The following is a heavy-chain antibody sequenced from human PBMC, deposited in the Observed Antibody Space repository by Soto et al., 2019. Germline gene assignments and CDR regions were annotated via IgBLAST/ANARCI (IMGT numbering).Heavy chain of an antibody. CDR1: GYTFTSYG. CDR2: ISAYNGNT. Sequence: ASGKVSCKASGYTFTSYGISWVRQAPGQGLEWMGWISAYNGNTNYAQKLQGRVTMTTDTSTSTAYMELRSLRSDDTAVYYCASSSYGTYSDYYYGMDVWGQGTTVTVSS. V-gene: IGHV1-18*01. CDR3: ASSSYGTYSDYYYGMDV. D-gene: IGHD5-18*01. J-gene: IGHJ6*02.